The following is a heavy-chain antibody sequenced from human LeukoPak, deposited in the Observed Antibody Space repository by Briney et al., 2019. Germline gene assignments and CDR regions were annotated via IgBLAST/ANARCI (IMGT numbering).Heavy chain of an antibody. V-gene: IGHV5-51*01. CDR1: GYSFTSYW. CDR3: ARLCLEWLDFDY. D-gene: IGHD3-3*01. J-gene: IGHJ4*02. Sequence: GEALQISCYGSGYSFTSYWIGWVRQMPGEGLEGMGIIYPGDSDTSYSPSFQGQVTISADKSNSTAYLQWSSLKASDTAMYYCARLCLEWLDFDYWGQGTLVTVSS. CDR2: IYPGDSDT.